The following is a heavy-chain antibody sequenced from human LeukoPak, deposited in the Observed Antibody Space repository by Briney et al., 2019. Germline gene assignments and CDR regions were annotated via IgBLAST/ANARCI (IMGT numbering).Heavy chain of an antibody. CDR3: ARGDYGDLGTNAFDI. CDR1: GYTFTSYY. CDR2: INPSGGST. V-gene: IGHV1-46*01. J-gene: IGHJ3*02. D-gene: IGHD4-17*01. Sequence: ASVKVSCKASGYTFTSYYMHWVRQAPGQGLEWMGIINPSGGSTSYAQKFQGRVTMTRDTSTSTVYMELSSLRSGDTAVYYCARGDYGDLGTNAFDIWGRGTMVTVSS.